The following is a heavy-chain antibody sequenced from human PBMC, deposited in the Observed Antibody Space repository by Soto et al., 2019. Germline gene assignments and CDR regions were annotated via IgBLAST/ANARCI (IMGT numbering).Heavy chain of an antibody. Sequence: QVQLVESGGGVVQPGRSLRLSCAASGFTFSSYAMHWVRQAPGKGLEWVAVISYDGSNKYYADSVKGRFTISRDNSKNTLYLQMNSLRAEVTALYYCARDMGRNPRIYYFDYWGQGTLVTVSS. V-gene: IGHV3-30-3*01. D-gene: IGHD3-10*01. CDR1: GFTFSSYA. CDR2: ISYDGSNK. J-gene: IGHJ4*02. CDR3: ARDMGRNPRIYYFDY.